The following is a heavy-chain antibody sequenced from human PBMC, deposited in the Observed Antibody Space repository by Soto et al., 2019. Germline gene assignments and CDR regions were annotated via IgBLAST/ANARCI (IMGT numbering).Heavy chain of an antibody. J-gene: IGHJ6*02. CDR2: ISWNSGSI. Sequence: EVQLVESGGGLVQPGRSLRLSCAASGFTFDDYAMHWVRQAPGKGLEWVSGISWNSGSIGYADSVKGRFTISRDNAKNYLYLQMNRLKSQDTALYYCAKDMSSSGYDYYGMDVWGQGTTVTVSS. CDR3: AKDMSSSGYDYYGMDV. V-gene: IGHV3-9*01. D-gene: IGHD6-13*01. CDR1: GFTFDDYA.